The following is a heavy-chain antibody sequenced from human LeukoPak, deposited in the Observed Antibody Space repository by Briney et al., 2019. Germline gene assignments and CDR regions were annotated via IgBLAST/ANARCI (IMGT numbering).Heavy chain of an antibody. J-gene: IGHJ5*02. V-gene: IGHV1-69*13. CDR2: IIPIFGTA. CDR1: GGTFSSYA. D-gene: IGHD6-19*01. Sequence: ASVKVSCKASGGTFSSYAINWVRQASGQGLEWMGGIIPIFGTANYAQKFQGRVTITADESTSTAYMELSSLRSEDTAVYYCASSRQWLESWFDPWGQGTLVTVSS. CDR3: ASSRQWLESWFDP.